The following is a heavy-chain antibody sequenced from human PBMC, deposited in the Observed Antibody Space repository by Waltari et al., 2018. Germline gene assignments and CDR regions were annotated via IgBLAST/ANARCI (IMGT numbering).Heavy chain of an antibody. J-gene: IGHJ6*02. CDR3: ARGRLRWIGVANYYYYGMDV. Sequence: QVQLQESGPGLVKPSQTLSLTCAVSGDSISSGDYCWSWIPQSPEKGLEWIGDIYETGSTRSNPSLKSRVTISVDTSKNQFSLKLSSVTAADTAVYYCARGRLRWIGVANYYYYGMDVWGQGTTVTVSS. CDR1: GDSISSGDYC. V-gene: IGHV4-30-4*01. CDR2: IYETGST. D-gene: IGHD3-3*01.